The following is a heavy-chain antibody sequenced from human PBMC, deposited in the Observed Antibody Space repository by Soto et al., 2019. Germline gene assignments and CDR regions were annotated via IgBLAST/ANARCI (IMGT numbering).Heavy chain of an antibody. D-gene: IGHD6-19*01. CDR2: ISWNSGSI. Sequence: EVQLVESGGGLVQPGRSLRLSCAASGFTFDDYAMHWVRQAPGKGLEWVSGISWNSGSIGYADSVKGRFTISRDNAKKSLYLQMNSLRAEDTALYYCAKDRIAVAGTSFAYWGQGTLVTVSS. J-gene: IGHJ4*02. CDR1: GFTFDDYA. CDR3: AKDRIAVAGTSFAY. V-gene: IGHV3-9*01.